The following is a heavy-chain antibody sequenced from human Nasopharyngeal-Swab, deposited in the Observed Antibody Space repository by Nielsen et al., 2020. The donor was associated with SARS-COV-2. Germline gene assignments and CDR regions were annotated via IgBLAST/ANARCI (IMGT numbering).Heavy chain of an antibody. J-gene: IGHJ3*02. CDR3: AKPLKNYYDSSGPYDGFNI. Sequence: VRQAPGKGLEWVSYISSSGNTIYYADSVKARFTISRDSAKNSLFLQMNSLRAEDTAVYYCAKPLKNYYDSSGPYDGFNIWGQGTLVTVSS. D-gene: IGHD3-22*01. V-gene: IGHV3-48*03. CDR2: ISSSGNTI.